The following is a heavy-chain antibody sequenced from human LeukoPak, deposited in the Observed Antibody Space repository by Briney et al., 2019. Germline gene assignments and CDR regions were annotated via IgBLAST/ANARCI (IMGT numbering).Heavy chain of an antibody. Sequence: PGGSLRLSCAASGLTFDDYAMHWVRQAPGKGLEWVSLITWDGGNTYYADSVRGRFTISRDNRRKSLYLQMSSLRAEDTALYYCTLSFGHQDYWGQGTLVTVSS. CDR3: TLSFGHQDY. CDR2: ITWDGGNT. V-gene: IGHV3-43D*03. J-gene: IGHJ4*02. CDR1: GLTFDDYA. D-gene: IGHD3-10*01.